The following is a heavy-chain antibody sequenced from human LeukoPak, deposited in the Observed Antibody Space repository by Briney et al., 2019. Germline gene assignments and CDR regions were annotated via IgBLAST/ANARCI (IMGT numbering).Heavy chain of an antibody. V-gene: IGHV3-43*01. D-gene: IGHD5-18*01. CDR3: AKDPRGYSYGYADY. CDR1: GFTFDDYT. J-gene: IGHJ4*02. CDR2: ISWDGGST. Sequence: GGSLTLSCAASGFTFDDYTMHWVRQAPGKGLEWVSLISWDGGSTYYADSVKGRFTISRDNAKNSLYLQMNSLRAEDTAVYYCAKDPRGYSYGYADYWGQGTLVTVSS.